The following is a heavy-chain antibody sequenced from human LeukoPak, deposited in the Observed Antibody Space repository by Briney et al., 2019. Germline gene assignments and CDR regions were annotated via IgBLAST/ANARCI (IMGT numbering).Heavy chain of an antibody. CDR1: GFNFSNYG. Sequence: GGSLRLSCAASGFNFSNYGMNWICQTPGKGLEWVSFIGSDPRDKYYADSVKGRFAVSRDNSKNTLFLEMNRLTVQDTALFFFAKQKTAYDIWGQGTMVSVFS. J-gene: IGHJ3*02. CDR2: IGSDPRDK. D-gene: IGHD2-21*01. CDR3: AKQKTAYDI. V-gene: IGHV3-30*02.